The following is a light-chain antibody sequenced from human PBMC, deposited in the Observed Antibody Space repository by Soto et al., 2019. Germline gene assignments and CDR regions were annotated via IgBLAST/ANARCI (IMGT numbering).Light chain of an antibody. V-gene: IGLV1-40*01. CDR2: GNI. CDR3: QSYDSSLSGSV. CDR1: GSNIGAGYD. J-gene: IGLJ2*01. Sequence: QSVLTQPPSVSGAPGQRVTISCTGSGSNIGAGYDVHWYQQLPGTAPKLLIYGNINRPSGVPDRFSGSKSGTSASLAITGLQAEDEADYYCQSYDSSLSGSVFGGGTKLTVL.